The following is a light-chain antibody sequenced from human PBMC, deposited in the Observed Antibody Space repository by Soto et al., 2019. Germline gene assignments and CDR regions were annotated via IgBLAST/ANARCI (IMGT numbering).Light chain of an antibody. CDR3: QQYGDSPIT. CDR1: QSVSSY. V-gene: IGKV1-39*01. J-gene: IGKJ5*01. CDR2: SAS. Sequence: IQMTQSPSSLSASAGDRVTITCRASQSVSSYLSWYQQKPGKAPKLLIYSASTLHNGVPSRFSGSGSATDFTLTISRLEPEDFALYYCQQYGDSPITFGQGTRLEIK.